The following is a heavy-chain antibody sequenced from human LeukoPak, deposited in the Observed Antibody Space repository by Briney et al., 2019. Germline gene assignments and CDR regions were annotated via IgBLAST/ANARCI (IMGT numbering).Heavy chain of an antibody. D-gene: IGHD1-26*01. V-gene: IGHV4-61*02. J-gene: IGHJ2*01. Sequence: SETLSLTCTVSGGSISSGSYYWSWIRQPAGKGLEWIGRIYTSGSTNYNPSLKSRVTISVDTSKNQFSLKLSSVTAADTAVYYCARVTTWELDYWYFDLWGRGTLVTVSS. CDR3: ARVTTWELDYWYFDL. CDR1: GGSISSGSYY. CDR2: IYTSGST.